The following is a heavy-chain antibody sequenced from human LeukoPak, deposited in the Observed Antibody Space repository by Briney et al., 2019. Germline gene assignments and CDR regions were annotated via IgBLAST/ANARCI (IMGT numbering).Heavy chain of an antibody. CDR3: AKSLDY. V-gene: IGHV3-7*01. Sequence: GGSLRLSCVASGFTFSTSWMDWVRQAPGKGLEWVANIKQDGSETYYVDSAKGRFTISRDNAKNSLYLQMDSLRVDDTAIYYCAKSLDYWGQGTLVTVSS. CDR2: IKQDGSET. J-gene: IGHJ4*02. CDR1: GFTFSTSW.